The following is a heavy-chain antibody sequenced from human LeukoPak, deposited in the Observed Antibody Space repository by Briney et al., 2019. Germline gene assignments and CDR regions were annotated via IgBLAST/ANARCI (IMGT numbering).Heavy chain of an antibody. CDR3: AREGGSYYCTGRPCYDY. J-gene: IGHJ4*02. D-gene: IGHD1-26*01. CDR2: ISSSGSTI. Sequence: PGGSLRLSCAASGFTFDDYGMSWVRQAPGKGLEWVSYISSSGSTIYYADSVKGRFTISRDNAKNSLYLQMNSLRAEDTAVYYCAREGGSYYCTGRPCYDYWGQGTLVTVSS. CDR1: GFTFDDYG. V-gene: IGHV3-48*03.